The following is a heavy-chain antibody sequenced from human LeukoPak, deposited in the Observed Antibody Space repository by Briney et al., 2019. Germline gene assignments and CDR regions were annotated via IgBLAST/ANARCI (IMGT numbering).Heavy chain of an antibody. CDR3: ARDSAGNDY. Sequence: GGSLRLSCAASGFTFSTYLMSGVRQARGRGLEGAANIKQDGSEKYYVNSVKGRFNISRDNAKNSLYLQMNSLRAEETAMYYCARDSAGNDYWGQGTLVTVSS. CDR1: GFTFSTYL. CDR2: IKQDGSEK. J-gene: IGHJ4*02. V-gene: IGHV3-7*01. D-gene: IGHD6-13*01.